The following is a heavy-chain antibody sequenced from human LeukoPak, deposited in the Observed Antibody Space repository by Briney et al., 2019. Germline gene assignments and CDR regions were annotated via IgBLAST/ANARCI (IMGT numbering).Heavy chain of an antibody. J-gene: IGHJ4*02. CDR3: AIEILGGFNPGAY. V-gene: IGHV4-4*02. CDR1: LDSTTSNF. D-gene: IGHD1-14*01. CDR2: IHRSGSP. Sequence: SETLSLTCTVSLDSTTSNFCSSVRQPPGKGLEWIGEIHRSGSPNYNPSLQSRVTISIDRSRNQIALELSSVTAADTAVYYCAIEILGGFNPGAYWGQGTLVTVSS.